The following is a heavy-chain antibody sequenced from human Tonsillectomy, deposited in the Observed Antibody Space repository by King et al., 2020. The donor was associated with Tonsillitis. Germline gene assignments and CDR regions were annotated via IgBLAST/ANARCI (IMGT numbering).Heavy chain of an antibody. CDR2: IYYSGST. D-gene: IGHD5-12*01. Sequence: LQESGPGLVKPSEPLSLTCTVSGGSISSYYWSWIRQPPGKGLEWIGYIYYSGSTNYNPSLKSRVTISVDTSKNQFSLKLSSVTAADTAVYYCARDGRATPDYFDYWGQGTLVTVSS. CDR3: ARDGRATPDYFDY. J-gene: IGHJ4*02. V-gene: IGHV4-59*01. CDR1: GGSISSYY.